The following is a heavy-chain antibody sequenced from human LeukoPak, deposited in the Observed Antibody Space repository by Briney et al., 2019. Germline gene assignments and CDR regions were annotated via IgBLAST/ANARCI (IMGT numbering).Heavy chain of an antibody. Sequence: GGSLRLSCAASGFTFRSYSMNWVRQAPGKGLEWVSYISGGSGSIYYAGSVKGRFTISRDNAKNSLYLQMNSLRVEDRAVYYCARLGSSSWNEPFDIWGQGTMVTVSS. CDR3: ARLGSSSWNEPFDI. J-gene: IGHJ3*02. CDR2: ISGGSGSI. D-gene: IGHD6-13*01. CDR1: GFTFRSYS. V-gene: IGHV3-48*04.